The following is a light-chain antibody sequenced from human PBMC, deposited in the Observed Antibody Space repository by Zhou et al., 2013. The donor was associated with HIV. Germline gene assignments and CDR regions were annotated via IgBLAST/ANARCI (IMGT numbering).Light chain of an antibody. CDR3: QQCYSYSSWT. V-gene: IGKV1-5*03. CDR1: QSISSW. CDR2: KAS. Sequence: DIQMTQSPSTLSASVGDRVTITCRASQSISSWLAWYQQKPGKAPKLLIYKASNLESGVPSRFSGSGSGTEFTLTITSLQPDDFATYYCQQCYSYSSWTFGQGTKVEIK. J-gene: IGKJ1*01.